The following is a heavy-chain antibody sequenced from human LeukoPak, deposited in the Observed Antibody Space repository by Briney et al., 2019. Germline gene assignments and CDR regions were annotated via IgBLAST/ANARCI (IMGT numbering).Heavy chain of an antibody. CDR1: GFTFSSYA. D-gene: IGHD2-21*02. J-gene: IGHJ4*02. V-gene: IGHV3-21*01. Sequence: GRSLRLSCAASGFTFSSYAMSWVRQAPGKGLEWVSSISSSSSYIYYADSVKGRFTISRDNAKNSLYLQMNSLRAEDTAVYYCARELPTDYWGQGTLVTVSS. CDR3: ARELPTDY. CDR2: ISSSSSYI.